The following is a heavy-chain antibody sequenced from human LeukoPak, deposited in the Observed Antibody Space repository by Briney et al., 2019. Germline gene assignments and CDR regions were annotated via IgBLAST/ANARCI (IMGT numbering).Heavy chain of an antibody. CDR3: ARGSSWSDY. D-gene: IGHD6-13*01. Sequence: SETLSLTCTVSGDSISSSSYYWGWIRQPPGKGLEWIGSFYYSGSTYYNPSLKSRVTMSVDTSKNQFSLQLNSVTPEDTAVYYCARGSSWSDYWGQGTLVTVSS. CDR2: FYYSGST. J-gene: IGHJ4*02. CDR1: GDSISSSSYY. V-gene: IGHV4-39*07.